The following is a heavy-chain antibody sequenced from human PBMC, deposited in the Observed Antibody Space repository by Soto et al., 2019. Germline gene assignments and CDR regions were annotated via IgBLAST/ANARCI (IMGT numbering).Heavy chain of an antibody. CDR1: GGSISSGGYY. Sequence: QVQLQESGPGLVKPSQTLSLTCTVSGGSISSGGYYWSWIRQHPGKGLEWIGYIYYSGSTYYNPSLKRRVTISVDTSKNRFSLKLSAVTAADTAVYYCARARVVAATTDAFDIWGQGTMVTVSS. D-gene: IGHD2-15*01. CDR3: ARARVVAATTDAFDI. V-gene: IGHV4-31*03. J-gene: IGHJ3*02. CDR2: IYYSGST.